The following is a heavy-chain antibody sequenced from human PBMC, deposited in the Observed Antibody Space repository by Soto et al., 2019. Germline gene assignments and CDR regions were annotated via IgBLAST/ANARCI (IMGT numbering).Heavy chain of an antibody. CDR2: MYHGGTT. CDR3: ARGPIVLMVYARGNWFDP. D-gene: IGHD2-8*01. CDR1: GGSISSGSYY. J-gene: IGHJ5*02. V-gene: IGHV4-39*02. Sequence: SETLSLTCSVSGGSISSGSYYWGWIRQTPGRGLEWIASMYHGGTTYSNPSLKSRVTISVDTSKNQFSLRLTSVTAADTAVYYCARGPIVLMVYARGNWFDPWGQGTLVTVSS.